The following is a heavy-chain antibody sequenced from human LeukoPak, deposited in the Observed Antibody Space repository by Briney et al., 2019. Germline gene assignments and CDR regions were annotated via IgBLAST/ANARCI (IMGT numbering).Heavy chain of an antibody. CDR3: ARGVYYYGMDV. CDR1: GDSISRSTYY. V-gene: IGHV4-39*02. J-gene: IGHJ6*02. CDR2: VYYGRSP. Sequence: SETLSLTCTVSGDSISRSTYYWAWIRQPPGKGLEWIGSVYYGRSPYYNPSLESRATISVDTSKNHFSLKMSSVTAADTAVYYCARGVYYYGMDVWGQGTTVTVSS.